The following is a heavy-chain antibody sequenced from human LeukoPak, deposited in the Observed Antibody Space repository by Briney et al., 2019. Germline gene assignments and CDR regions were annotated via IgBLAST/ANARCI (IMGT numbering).Heavy chain of an antibody. Sequence: GESLKISCKGSGYSFTSYWIGWVRQMPGKGLEWMGIIYPGDCDTRYSPSFQGRVTISADKSISTDYLQWSSLKASDTAKYYCARRPDYYDSSGFLADYWGQGTLVTVSS. CDR1: GYSFTSYW. J-gene: IGHJ4*02. D-gene: IGHD3-22*01. CDR3: ARRPDYYDSSGFLADY. V-gene: IGHV5-51*01. CDR2: IYPGDCDT.